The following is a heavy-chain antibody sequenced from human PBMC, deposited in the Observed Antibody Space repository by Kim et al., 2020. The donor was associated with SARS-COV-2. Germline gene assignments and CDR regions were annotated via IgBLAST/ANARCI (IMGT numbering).Heavy chain of an antibody. CDR2: INPNSGGT. J-gene: IGHJ5*02. CDR1: GYTFTGYY. Sequence: ASVKVSCKASGYTFTGYYMHWVRQAPGQGLEWMGRINPNSGGTNYAQKFQGRVTMTRDTSISTAYMELSRLRSDDTAVYYCARDGCSGGSCYSWWFDPWGQGNLVTVSS. D-gene: IGHD2-15*01. V-gene: IGHV1-2*06. CDR3: ARDGCSGGSCYSWWFDP.